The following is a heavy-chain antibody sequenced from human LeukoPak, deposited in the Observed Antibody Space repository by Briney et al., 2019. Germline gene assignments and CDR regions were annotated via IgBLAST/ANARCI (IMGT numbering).Heavy chain of an antibody. D-gene: IGHD3-22*01. V-gene: IGHV4-4*02. CDR1: GGSISSSNW. J-gene: IGHJ4*02. CDR3: ARDSPDSSGSYFDY. Sequence: SGTLSLTCAVSGGSISSSNWWSWVRQPPGKGLEWIGEIYHSGSTNYNPSLKSRVTISVDKSKNQFSLKLSSVTAADTAVYYCARDSPDSSGSYFDYWGQGTLVTVSS. CDR2: IYHSGST.